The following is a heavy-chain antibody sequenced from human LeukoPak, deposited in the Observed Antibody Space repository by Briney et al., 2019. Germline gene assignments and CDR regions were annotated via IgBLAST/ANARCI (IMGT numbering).Heavy chain of an antibody. D-gene: IGHD6-19*01. CDR2: ISRSGSSI. CDR1: GLTFNTHN. Sequence: GGSLRLSCAASGLTFNTHNMNWVRQAPGRGPELISYISRSGSSIYYADSVEGRFTISRDNAKNSLYLQMNSLRAEDTAMYYWATSGDSYMGYWGQGTLVTVSS. V-gene: IGHV3-48*01. CDR3: ATSGDSYMGY. J-gene: IGHJ4*02.